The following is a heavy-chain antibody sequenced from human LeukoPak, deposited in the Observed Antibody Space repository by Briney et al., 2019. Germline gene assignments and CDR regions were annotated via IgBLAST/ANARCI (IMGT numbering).Heavy chain of an antibody. V-gene: IGHV4-39*01. CDR1: GGSIRSSSYY. Sequence: SETLSLTCTVSGGSIRSSSYYWGWLRQPPGKGLEWIGSIYYSGSTYYNPSLKSRVTISVDTSKNQFSLKLSSVTAADTAVYYCATGYDSSGYYYEGNYFDYWGQGTLVTVSS. J-gene: IGHJ4*02. CDR2: IYYSGST. D-gene: IGHD3-22*01. CDR3: ATGYDSSGYYYEGNYFDY.